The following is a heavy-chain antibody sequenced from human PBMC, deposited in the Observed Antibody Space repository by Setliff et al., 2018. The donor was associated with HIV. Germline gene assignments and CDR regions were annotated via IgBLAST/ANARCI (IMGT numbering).Heavy chain of an antibody. CDR1: GDSVSSGGYH. D-gene: IGHD1-26*01. J-gene: IGHJ3*01. Sequence: KSSETLSLTCTVSGDSVSSGGYHWGWIRQPPGKGLEWIATISDSGTAYYNPSLESRVSMSVDTSTNQVSLKLSSVTAADTAVYYCARDLRLGGRYFRFESVHDAFDLWGQGTMVTVSS. CDR2: ISDSGTA. CDR3: ARDLRLGGRYFRFESVHDAFDL. V-gene: IGHV4-39*07.